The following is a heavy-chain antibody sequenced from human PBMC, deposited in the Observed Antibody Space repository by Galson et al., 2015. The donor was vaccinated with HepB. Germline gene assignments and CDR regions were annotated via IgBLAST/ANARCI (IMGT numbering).Heavy chain of an antibody. CDR3: AKGGNDFWSGYYTGHYYYGMDV. CDR1: GFTFSSYG. V-gene: IGHV3-30*18. Sequence: SLRLSCAASGFTFSSYGMHWVRQAPGKGLEWVAVISYDGSNKYYADSVKGRFTISRDNSKNTLYLQMNSLRAEDTAVYYCAKGGNDFWSGYYTGHYYYGMDVWGQGTTVTVSS. D-gene: IGHD3-3*01. J-gene: IGHJ6*02. CDR2: ISYDGSNK.